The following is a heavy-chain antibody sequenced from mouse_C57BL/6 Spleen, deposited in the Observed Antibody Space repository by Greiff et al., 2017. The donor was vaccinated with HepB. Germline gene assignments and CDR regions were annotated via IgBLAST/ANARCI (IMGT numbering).Heavy chain of an antibody. CDR2: IDPSDSYT. Sequence: QVQLQQSGAELVKPGASVKLSCKASGYTFTSYWMQWVKQRPGQGLEWIGEIDPSDSYTNYNQKFKGKATLTVDTSSSTAYMQLSSLTSEDSAVYYCARRGMITYYFDYWGQGTTLTVSS. V-gene: IGHV1-50*01. CDR1: GYTFTSYW. CDR3: ARRGMITYYFDY. J-gene: IGHJ2*01. D-gene: IGHD2-4*01.